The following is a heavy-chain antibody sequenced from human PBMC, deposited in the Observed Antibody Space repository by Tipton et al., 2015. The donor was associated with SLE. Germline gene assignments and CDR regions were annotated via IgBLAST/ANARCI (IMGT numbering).Heavy chain of an antibody. V-gene: IGHV4-59*01. CDR2: IYYSGST. D-gene: IGHD6-19*01. CDR3: ASGRAVAGGDYFDY. Sequence: TLSLTCTVSGGSISSYYWSWIRQPPGKGLEWIGYIYYSGSTNYNPSLKSRDTISVDTSKNQFSLKLSSVTAADTAVYYCASGRAVAGGDYFDYWGQGTLVTVSS. J-gene: IGHJ4*02. CDR1: GGSISSYY.